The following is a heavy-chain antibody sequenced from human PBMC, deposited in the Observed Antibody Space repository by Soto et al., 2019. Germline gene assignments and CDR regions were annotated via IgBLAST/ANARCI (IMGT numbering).Heavy chain of an antibody. CDR3: ARGRGRGLNWFDP. J-gene: IGHJ5*02. CDR2: INHSGST. CDR1: GGSFSGYY. Sequence: SETLSLTCAVYGGSFSGYYWSWIRQPPGKGLEWIGEINHSGSTNYNPSLKSRVTISVDTSKNQFSLKLSSVTAADTAVYYCARGRGRGLNWFDPWGQGTLVTVSS. D-gene: IGHD3-10*01. V-gene: IGHV4-34*01.